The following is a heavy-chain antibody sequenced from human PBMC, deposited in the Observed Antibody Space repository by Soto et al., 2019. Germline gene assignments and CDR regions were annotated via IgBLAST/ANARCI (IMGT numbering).Heavy chain of an antibody. D-gene: IGHD1-26*01. Sequence: PGESLKMSCNGSGYSFTIYCISLVLQMPGKGLEWMGRIDPSDSYTNYSPSFQGHVTISADKSISTAYLQWSSLKASDTAMYYCARHIVGATTPSNWFDPWGQGTLVTVSS. CDR1: GYSFTIYC. J-gene: IGHJ5*02. CDR3: ARHIVGATTPSNWFDP. CDR2: IDPSDSYT. V-gene: IGHV5-10-1*01.